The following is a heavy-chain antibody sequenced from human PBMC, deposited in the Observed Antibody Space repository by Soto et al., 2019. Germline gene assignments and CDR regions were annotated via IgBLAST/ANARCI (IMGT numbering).Heavy chain of an antibody. J-gene: IGHJ4*02. CDR3: AREGGYSSSWYLQGWDY. Sequence: PSETLSLTCTVSGGSISSGDYYWSWIRQPPGKGLEWIGYIYYSGSTYYNPSLKSRVTISVDTSKNQFSLKLSSVTAADTAVYYCAREGGYSSSWYLQGWDYWGQGTPVTVSS. CDR1: GGSISSGDYY. V-gene: IGHV4-30-4*01. CDR2: IYYSGST. D-gene: IGHD6-13*01.